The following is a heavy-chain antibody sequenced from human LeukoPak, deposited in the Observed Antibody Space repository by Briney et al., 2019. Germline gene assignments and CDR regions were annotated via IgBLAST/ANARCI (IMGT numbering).Heavy chain of an antibody. V-gene: IGHV1-2*02. D-gene: IGHD3-9*01. CDR2: INPNSGGT. Sequence: XXASXYTFTGYYMHXVRQASGQGNEWXGWINPNSGGTNYAQKFQGRVTMTRDTSISTAYMELSRLRSDDTAVYYCARMYYDILTGYPPRDAFDIWGQGTMVTVSS. CDR3: ARMYYDILTGYPPRDAFDI. J-gene: IGHJ3*02. CDR1: XYTFTGYY.